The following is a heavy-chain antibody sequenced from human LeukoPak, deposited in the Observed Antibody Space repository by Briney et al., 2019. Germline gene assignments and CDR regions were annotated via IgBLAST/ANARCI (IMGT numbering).Heavy chain of an antibody. CDR1: GGSISSYY. CDR2: IYTSGST. Sequence: SETLSLTCTVSGGSISSYYWSWIRQPAGKGLEWIGRIYTSGSTNYNPSLKSRVTMSFDTSKNQFSLKLSSVTAADTAVYYCARDRSAWDWSSQRYTFDIWGQGTMVTVSS. J-gene: IGHJ3*02. V-gene: IGHV4-4*07. CDR3: ARDRSAWDWSSQRYTFDI. D-gene: IGHD3/OR15-3a*01.